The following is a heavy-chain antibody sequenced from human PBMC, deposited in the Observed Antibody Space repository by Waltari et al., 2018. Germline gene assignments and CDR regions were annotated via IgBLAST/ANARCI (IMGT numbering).Heavy chain of an antibody. CDR3: ARVGGDSSGYTFDY. CDR1: GYNFHNLG. D-gene: IGHD3-22*01. CDR2: INAGNGNT. Sequence: QGQLGEAGGGGEEAGGSGEGSLQAFGYNFHNLGKQLGRQAPGQRLEWMGWINAGNGNTKDSQEFQGRVTITRDTSASTAYMELSSLRSEDMAVYYCARVGGDSSGYTFDYWGQGTLVTVSS. V-gene: IGHV1-3*03. J-gene: IGHJ4*02.